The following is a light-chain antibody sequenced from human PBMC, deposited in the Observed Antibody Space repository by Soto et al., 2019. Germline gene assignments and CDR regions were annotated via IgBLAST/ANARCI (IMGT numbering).Light chain of an antibody. J-gene: IGKJ2*01. CDR2: RAS. V-gene: IGKV3-15*01. Sequence: EIVMTQSPATLSVSPGERATLSCRASQSVSSSVAWYQQKPCQAPRLLIYRASIRSTGIPARFIGSGSGTELTLTISSLQSEDFAVYYCQQYDNWPPRYTFGQGTKLEIK. CDR1: QSVSSS. CDR3: QQYDNWPPRYT.